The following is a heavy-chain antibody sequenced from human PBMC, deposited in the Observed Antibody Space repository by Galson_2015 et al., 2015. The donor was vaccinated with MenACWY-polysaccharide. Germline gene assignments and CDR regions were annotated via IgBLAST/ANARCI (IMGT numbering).Heavy chain of an antibody. Sequence: SLRLSCAASGFTFDDYAMHWVRHAPGKGLEWVSGISWNSGSIGYADSVKGRFTISRDNAKNSLYLQMNSLRAEDTALYYCAKGVAGDGAPGYYYYMDVWGKGTTVTVSS. CDR3: AKGVAGDGAPGYYYYMDV. J-gene: IGHJ6*03. CDR2: ISWNSGSI. D-gene: IGHD2-15*01. CDR1: GFTFDDYA. V-gene: IGHV3-9*01.